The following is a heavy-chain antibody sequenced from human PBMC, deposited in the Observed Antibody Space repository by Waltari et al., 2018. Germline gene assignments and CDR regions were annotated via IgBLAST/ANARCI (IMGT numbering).Heavy chain of an antibody. D-gene: IGHD3-22*01. J-gene: IGHJ6*02. Sequence: QVQLVESGGGVVQPGRSLRLSCAASEFIFSSYAMPGVRQAPGKGLEWVAVISYNERNIYYVDSVKGRFAISRDNSKKMLYLQMNSLRAEDTAVYYCARDYCDRTNCHGMDVWGQGTTVTVSS. CDR2: ISYNERNI. CDR3: ARDYCDRTNCHGMDV. V-gene: IGHV3-30*09. CDR1: EFIFSSYA.